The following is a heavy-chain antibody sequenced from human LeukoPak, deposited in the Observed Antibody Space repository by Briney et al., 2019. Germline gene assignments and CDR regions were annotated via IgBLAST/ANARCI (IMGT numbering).Heavy chain of an antibody. CDR2: INHSGST. CDR3: ARGLYCSGGSCYGP. Sequence: SETLSLTCAVYGGSFSGYYWSWIRQPPGKGLEWIGEINHSGSTNYNPSLKSRVTISVVTSKNQFSLKLSSVTAADTAVYYCARGLYCSGGSCYGPWGQGTLVTVSS. D-gene: IGHD2-15*01. V-gene: IGHV4-34*01. CDR1: GGSFSGYY. J-gene: IGHJ4*02.